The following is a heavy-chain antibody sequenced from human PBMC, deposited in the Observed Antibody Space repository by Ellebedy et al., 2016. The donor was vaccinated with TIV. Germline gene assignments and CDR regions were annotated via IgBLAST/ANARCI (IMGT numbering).Heavy chain of an antibody. CDR2: ISWNSGSI. D-gene: IGHD2-15*01. J-gene: IGHJ6*03. V-gene: IGHV3-9*01. CDR1: GFTFDDYA. Sequence: SLKISXAASGFTFDDYAMHWVRQAPGKGLEWVSGISWNSGSIGYADSVKGRFTISRDNSKNTLYLQMNSLRAEDTAVYYCAKGSYCSGGSCYYYYYMDVWGKGTTVTVSS. CDR3: AKGSYCSGGSCYYYYYMDV.